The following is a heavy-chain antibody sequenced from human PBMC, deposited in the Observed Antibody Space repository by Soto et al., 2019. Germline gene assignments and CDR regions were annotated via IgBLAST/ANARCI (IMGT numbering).Heavy chain of an antibody. Sequence: PSETLSLTCAVSGGSISSSNWWSWVRQPPGKGLEWIGEIYHSGSTNYNPSLKSRVTISVDKSKNQFSLKLSSVTAEATAVYYCARGSTMVRGPRFDPWGQGTLVTVSS. D-gene: IGHD3-10*01. J-gene: IGHJ5*02. CDR2: IYHSGST. CDR1: GGSISSSNW. V-gene: IGHV4-4*02. CDR3: ARGSTMVRGPRFDP.